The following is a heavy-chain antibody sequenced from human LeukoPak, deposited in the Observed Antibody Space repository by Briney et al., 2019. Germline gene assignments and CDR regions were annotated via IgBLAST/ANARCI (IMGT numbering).Heavy chain of an antibody. CDR1: GGSFSGYY. CDR2: IDHSGST. D-gene: IGHD2-15*01. CDR3: ARGPVSLVVVASRGWFDP. J-gene: IGHJ5*02. Sequence: SETLSLTCAVYGGSFSGYYWSWIRQPPGKGLEWIGEIDHSGSTNYNPSLKSRVTISVDTSKNQFSLKLSSVTAADTAVYYCARGPVSLVVVASRGWFDPWGQGTLVTVSS. V-gene: IGHV4-34*01.